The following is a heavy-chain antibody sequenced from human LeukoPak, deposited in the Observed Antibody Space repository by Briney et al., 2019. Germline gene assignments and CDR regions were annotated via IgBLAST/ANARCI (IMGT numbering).Heavy chain of an antibody. D-gene: IGHD3-3*01. CDR1: GYTFTSYY. J-gene: IGHJ6*03. CDR2: INPSGGST. Sequence: ASVKVSCKASGYTFTSYYMHWVRQAPGQGLEWMGIINPSGGSTSYAQKFQGRVTMTRDTSTSTVYMELSSLRSEDTAVYYCARELRFLEWFPYYYYYYMDVWGKGTTVTVSS. CDR3: ARELRFLEWFPYYYYYYMDV. V-gene: IGHV1-46*01.